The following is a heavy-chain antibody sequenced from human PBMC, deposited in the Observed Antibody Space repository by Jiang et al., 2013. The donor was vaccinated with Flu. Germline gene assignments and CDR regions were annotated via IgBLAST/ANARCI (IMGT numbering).Heavy chain of an antibody. D-gene: IGHD2-15*01. V-gene: IGHV3-33*01. J-gene: IGHJ5*02. CDR3: AREHLRIENWFDP. CDR2: IWYDGSNK. Sequence: VQLLESGGGVVQPGRSLRLSCAASGFTFSSYGMHWVRQAPGKGLEWVAVIWYDGSNKYYADSVKGRFTISRDNSKNTLYLQMNSLRAEDTAVYYCAREHLRIENWFDPWGQGTLVTVSS. CDR1: GFTFSSYG.